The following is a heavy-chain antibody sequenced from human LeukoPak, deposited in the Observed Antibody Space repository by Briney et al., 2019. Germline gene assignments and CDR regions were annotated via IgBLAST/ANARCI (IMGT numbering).Heavy chain of an antibody. CDR1: GFTVSSNS. V-gene: IGHV3-53*01. J-gene: IGHJ4*02. Sequence: GGSLRLSCTVSGFTVSSNSMSWVRQAPGKGLEWVSFIYSDNTHYSDSVKGRVTISRDNSKNTLYLQMNSLRAEDTAVYYCARRAGAYSHPYDYWGQGTPVTVS. CDR2: IYSDNT. D-gene: IGHD4/OR15-4a*01. CDR3: ARRAGAYSHPYDY.